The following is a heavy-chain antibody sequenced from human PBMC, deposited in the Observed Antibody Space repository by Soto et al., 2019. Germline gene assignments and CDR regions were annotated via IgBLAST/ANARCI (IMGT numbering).Heavy chain of an antibody. CDR2: ISGSGGST. CDR3: AKKRVSVAAISRGFDY. Sequence: GGSLRLSCAASGFTFSSYAMSWVRQAPGKGLEWVSAISGSGGSTYYSDSVKGRFTISRDNSNDTLYLQLNSLRAEDTAVYYCAKKRVSVAAISRGFDYWGQGALVTVSS. J-gene: IGHJ4*02. V-gene: IGHV3-23*01. CDR1: GFTFSSYA. D-gene: IGHD6-19*01.